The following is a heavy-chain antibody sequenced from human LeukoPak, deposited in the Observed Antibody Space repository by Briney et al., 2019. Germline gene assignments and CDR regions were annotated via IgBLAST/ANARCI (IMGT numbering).Heavy chain of an antibody. CDR2: INHSGST. V-gene: IGHV4-34*01. J-gene: IGHJ4*02. D-gene: IGHD2-15*01. CDR1: GGSFSGYY. CDR3: ARAPTWSSYYFDY. Sequence: SETLSLTCAVYGGSFSGYYWSWIRQPPGKGQEWIGEINHSGSTNYNPSLKSRVTISVDTSKNQFSLKLSSVTAADTAVYYCARAPTWSSYYFDYWGQGTLVTVSS.